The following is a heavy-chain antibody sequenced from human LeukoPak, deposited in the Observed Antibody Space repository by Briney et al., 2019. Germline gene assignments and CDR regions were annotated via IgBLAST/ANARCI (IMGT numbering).Heavy chain of an antibody. CDR3: TRALTTVATWMYL. CDR2: INPNSGDT. J-gene: IGHJ2*01. V-gene: IGHV1-2*02. Sequence: ASVKVSCKASGYTFTGYLMHWVRQAPGQGLEWMGWINPNSGDTKYAQKFQGRVTMTRDTSISTAYMELSRLRSDDTAVYYCTRALTTVATWMYLWGRGTLFTVSS. D-gene: IGHD4-17*01. CDR1: GYTFTGYL.